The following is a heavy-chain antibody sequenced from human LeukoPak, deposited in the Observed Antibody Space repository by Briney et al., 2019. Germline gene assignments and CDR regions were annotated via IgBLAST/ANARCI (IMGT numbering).Heavy chain of an antibody. Sequence: SVKVSCKVSGYTLTELSMHWVRQAPGQGLEWMGGIIPIFGTANYAQKFQGRVTITADESTSTAYMELSSLRSEDTAVYYCARRSYGLNWYFDLWGRGTLVTVSA. CDR3: ARRSYGLNWYFDL. D-gene: IGHD3-10*01. CDR1: GYTLTELS. J-gene: IGHJ2*01. V-gene: IGHV1-69*13. CDR2: IIPIFGTA.